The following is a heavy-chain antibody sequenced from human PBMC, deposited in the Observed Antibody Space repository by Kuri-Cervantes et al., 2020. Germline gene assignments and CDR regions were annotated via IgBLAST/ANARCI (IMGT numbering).Heavy chain of an antibody. CDR1: GFTFSSYG. CDR2: IRYDGSNK. V-gene: IGHV3-30*02. CDR3: ASEYCSGGSCPYMDV. D-gene: IGHD2-15*01. J-gene: IGHJ6*03. Sequence: GESLKISCAASGFTFSSYGMHWVRQAPGKGLEWVAFIRYDGSNKYYADSVKGRFTISRDNAKNTLYLQMNSLRAEDTAVYYCASEYCSGGSCPYMDVWGKGTTVTVSS.